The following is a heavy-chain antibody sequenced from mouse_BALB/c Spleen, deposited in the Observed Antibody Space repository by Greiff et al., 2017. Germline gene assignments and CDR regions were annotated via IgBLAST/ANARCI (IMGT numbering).Heavy chain of an antibody. V-gene: IGHV1-14*01. J-gene: IGHJ3*01. CDR3: AREVTTVVAKGFAY. CDR1: GYTFTSYV. CDR2: INPYNDGT. Sequence: VHVKQSGPELVKPGASVKMSCKASGYTFTSYVMHWVKQKPGQGLEWIGYINPYNDGTKYNEKFKGKATLTSDKSSSTAYMELSSLTSEDSAVYYCAREVTTVVAKGFAYWGQGTLVTVSA. D-gene: IGHD1-1*01.